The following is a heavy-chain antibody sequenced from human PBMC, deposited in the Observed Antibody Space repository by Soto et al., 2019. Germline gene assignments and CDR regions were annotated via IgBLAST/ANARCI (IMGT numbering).Heavy chain of an antibody. D-gene: IGHD3-3*01. CDR1: GFTFSSYA. Sequence: GGSLRLSCAASGFTFSSYAMSWVRQAPGKGLEWVSAISGSGGSTYYADSVKGRFTISRDNSKNTLYLQMNSLRAEDTAVYYCAKGNYDFWSGSKKIYYYGMDVWGQGTTVTVSS. V-gene: IGHV3-23*01. CDR3: AKGNYDFWSGSKKIYYYGMDV. CDR2: ISGSGGST. J-gene: IGHJ6*02.